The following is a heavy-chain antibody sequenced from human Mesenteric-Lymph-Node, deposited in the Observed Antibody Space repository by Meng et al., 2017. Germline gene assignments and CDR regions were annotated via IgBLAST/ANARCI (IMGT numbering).Heavy chain of an antibody. V-gene: IGHV3-30*03. Sequence: GGSLRLSCAASGFTFSSHSMNWVRQAPGKGLEWVAVMSYDGSNEYYVDSVKGRFTISRDNSKNTLYLQMNSLRAEDTAVYYCARGYRVAVTTTIFYWGQGTLVTVSS. CDR3: ARGYRVAVTTTIFY. CDR1: GFTFSSHS. CDR2: MSYDGSNE. J-gene: IGHJ4*02. D-gene: IGHD6-19*01.